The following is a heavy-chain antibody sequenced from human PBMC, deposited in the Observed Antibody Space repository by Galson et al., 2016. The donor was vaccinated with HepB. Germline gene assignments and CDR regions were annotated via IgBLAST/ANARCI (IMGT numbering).Heavy chain of an antibody. J-gene: IGHJ4*02. CDR1: GFTVSISY. V-gene: IGHV3-53*04. Sequence: SLRLSCAVSGFTVSISYMAWVRQAPGKGLEWVSTIYSGGSTYYADSVKGRFTISRHNSKNTLHLQMNSLRPDDTAVYYCASQWFGEISDYFDYWGQGTLVTVSS. CDR2: IYSGGST. CDR3: ASQWFGEISDYFDY. D-gene: IGHD3-10*01.